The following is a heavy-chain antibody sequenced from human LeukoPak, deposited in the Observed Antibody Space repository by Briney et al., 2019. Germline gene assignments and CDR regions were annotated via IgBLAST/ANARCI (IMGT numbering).Heavy chain of an antibody. CDR1: GYTFTGYY. J-gene: IGHJ6*02. CDR2: INPNNGGA. Sequence: ASVKVSCKASGYTFTGYYMHWVRQAPGQGLEWMGRINPNNGGANYAQNFQGRVTVTRDTSISTVYMELSRLRSDDTAVYYCARVWCSSTSCHYGMDVWGQGTTVTVSS. V-gene: IGHV1-2*06. CDR3: ARVWCSSTSCHYGMDV. D-gene: IGHD2-2*01.